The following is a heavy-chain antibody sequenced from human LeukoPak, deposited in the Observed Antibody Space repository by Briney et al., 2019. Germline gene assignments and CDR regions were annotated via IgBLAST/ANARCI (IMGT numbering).Heavy chain of an antibody. J-gene: IGHJ5*02. D-gene: IGHD6-13*01. CDR3: ARAAAGLGNWFDP. V-gene: IGHV4-59*01. Sequence: SETLSLTCTVSGGSSGAIRSYYWTWVRQPPGEGLGWIGHMYYHGYTHYNPSLKSRVTISIDTSKSQFSLNLSSVTDADTAVYYCARAAAGLGNWFDPWSQGTLVTVSS. CDR2: MYYHGYT. CDR1: GGSSGAIRSYY.